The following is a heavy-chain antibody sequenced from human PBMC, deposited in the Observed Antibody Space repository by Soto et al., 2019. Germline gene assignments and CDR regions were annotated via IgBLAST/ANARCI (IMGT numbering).Heavy chain of an antibody. CDR3: ARVGYSYGYGYFDY. V-gene: IGHV4-59*01. CDR2: IYYSGST. CDR1: GGSISSYY. J-gene: IGHJ4*02. Sequence: TLSLTCTVSGGSISSYYWSWIRQPPGKGLEWIGYIYYSGSTNYNPSLKSRVTISVDTSKNQFSLKLSSVTAADTAVYYCARVGYSYGYGYFDYWGQGTLVTVSS. D-gene: IGHD5-18*01.